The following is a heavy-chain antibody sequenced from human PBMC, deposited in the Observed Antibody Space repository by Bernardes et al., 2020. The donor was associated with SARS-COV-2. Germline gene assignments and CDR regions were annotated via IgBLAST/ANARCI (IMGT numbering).Heavy chain of an antibody. D-gene: IGHD6-13*01. CDR1: GYTFTSYG. V-gene: IGHV1-18*01. CDR3: ARVQRVPFSADAFDI. CDR2: ISAYNGNT. J-gene: IGHJ3*02. Sequence: ASVKVSCKASGYTFTSYGISWVRQAPGQGLEWMGWISAYNGNTNYAQKLQGRVTMTTDTSTSTAYMELRSLRSDDTAVYYCARVQRVPFSADAFDIWGQGTMVTVSS.